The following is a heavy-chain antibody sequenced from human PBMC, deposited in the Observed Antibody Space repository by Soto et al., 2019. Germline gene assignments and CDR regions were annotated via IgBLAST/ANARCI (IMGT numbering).Heavy chain of an antibody. D-gene: IGHD6-6*01. V-gene: IGHV4-34*01. CDR2: INHSGST. J-gene: IGHJ5*02. Sequence: SETLSLTCAVYGGSFSGYYWSWIRQPPGKGLEWIGEINHSGSTNYNPSLKSRVTISVDTSKNQFSLKLSSVTAADTAVYYCARGAYAARRGRPTFWFDPWGQGTLVTVSS. CDR3: ARGAYAARRGRPTFWFDP. CDR1: GGSFSGYY.